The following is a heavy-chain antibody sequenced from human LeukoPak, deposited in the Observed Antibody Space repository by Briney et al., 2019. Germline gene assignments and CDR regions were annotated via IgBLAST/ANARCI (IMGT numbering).Heavy chain of an antibody. Sequence: GGSLSLSCAASGFTFSSYAMSWVRQAPGKGLEWVSAISGSGGSTYYADSVKGRFTISGDNSKNTLYLQMNSLRAEDTAVYYCAKDYDFWSGYSDYWGQGTLVTVSS. CDR1: GFTFSSYA. J-gene: IGHJ4*02. D-gene: IGHD3-3*01. CDR2: ISGSGGST. V-gene: IGHV3-23*01. CDR3: AKDYDFWSGYSDY.